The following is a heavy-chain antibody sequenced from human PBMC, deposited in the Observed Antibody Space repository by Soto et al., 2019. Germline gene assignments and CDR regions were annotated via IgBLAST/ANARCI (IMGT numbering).Heavy chain of an antibody. J-gene: IGHJ5*02. CDR2: IYYSGST. V-gene: IGHV4-31*03. Sequence: PSETLSLTCTVSGGSISSGGYYWSWIRQHPGKGLEWIGYIYYSGSTYYNPSLKSRVTISVDTSKNQFSLKLSSVTAADTAVYYCARDLHSSSWYGDNWFDPWGQGTLVTVSS. CDR3: ARDLHSSSWYGDNWFDP. D-gene: IGHD6-13*01. CDR1: GGSISSGGYY.